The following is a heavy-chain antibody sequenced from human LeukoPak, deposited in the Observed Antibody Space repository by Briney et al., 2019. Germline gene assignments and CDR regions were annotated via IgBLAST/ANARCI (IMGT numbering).Heavy chain of an antibody. V-gene: IGHV1-2*02. Sequence: ASVKVSFKASGYTFTGYYMHWVRQALGQGLEWMGWINPNSGGTNYAQKFQGRVTMTRDTSISTAYMELSRLRSDDTAVYYCARVYYGSGSFHWFDPWGQGTLVAVSS. CDR1: GYTFTGYY. CDR3: ARVYYGSGSFHWFDP. J-gene: IGHJ5*02. CDR2: INPNSGGT. D-gene: IGHD3-10*01.